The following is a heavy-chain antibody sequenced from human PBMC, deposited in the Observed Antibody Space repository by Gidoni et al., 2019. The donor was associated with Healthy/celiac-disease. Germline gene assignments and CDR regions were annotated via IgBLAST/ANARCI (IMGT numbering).Heavy chain of an antibody. J-gene: IGHJ4*02. D-gene: IGHD5-18*01. V-gene: IGHV4-30-4*01. CDR2: IYYSGST. CDR1: GGSISSGDYY. CDR3: ARDQRYSYGCFDY. Sequence: QVQLQESGPGLVKPSQTLSLTCTVSGGSISSGDYYWSWIRQPPGKGLEWIGYIYYSGSTHYNPSLKSRVTISVDTSKNQFSLKLSSVTAADTAVYYCARDQRYSYGCFDYWGQGTLVTVSS.